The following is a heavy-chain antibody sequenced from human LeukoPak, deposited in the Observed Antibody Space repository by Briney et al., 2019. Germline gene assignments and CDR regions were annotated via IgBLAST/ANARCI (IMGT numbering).Heavy chain of an antibody. J-gene: IGHJ4*02. CDR3: ARDRKRDYDILTGYYLPSYLFDY. CDR1: GFTFSSYA. D-gene: IGHD3-9*01. Sequence: GGSLRLSCAASGFTFSSYAMHWVRQAPGKGLEWVAAISYDGSNKYYADSVKGRFTISRDNSKNTLYLQMNSLRAEDTAVYYCARDRKRDYDILTGYYLPSYLFDYWGQGTLVTVSS. V-gene: IGHV3-30-3*01. CDR2: ISYDGSNK.